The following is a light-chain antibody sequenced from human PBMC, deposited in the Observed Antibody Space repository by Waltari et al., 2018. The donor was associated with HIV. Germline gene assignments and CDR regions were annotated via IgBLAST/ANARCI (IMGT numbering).Light chain of an antibody. CDR2: GKN. CDR1: SLRSYY. Sequence: SSELTQDPAVSVALGQTVRSTCQGDSLRSYYASWYQQKTGQAPVLVIYGKNNRPSGIPDRFSGSSSGNTASLTITGAQAEDEADYYCNSRDSSGNHLVVFGGGTKLTVL. CDR3: NSRDSSGNHLVV. J-gene: IGLJ2*01. V-gene: IGLV3-19*01.